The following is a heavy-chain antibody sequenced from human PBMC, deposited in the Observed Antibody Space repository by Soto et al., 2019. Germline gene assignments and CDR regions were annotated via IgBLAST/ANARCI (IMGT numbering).Heavy chain of an antibody. D-gene: IGHD6-13*01. Sequence: QVQLQESGPGLVKPSETLSLTCTVSGGSISSYYWSWIRQPPGKGLEWIGYIYYSGSTNYNPSLKSRVTISVDTSKNQFSLKLSSVTAADTAVYYCARSLTQFSSSWITLGWFDPWGQGTLVTVSS. CDR3: ARSLTQFSSSWITLGWFDP. CDR1: GGSISSYY. CDR2: IYYSGST. J-gene: IGHJ5*02. V-gene: IGHV4-59*01.